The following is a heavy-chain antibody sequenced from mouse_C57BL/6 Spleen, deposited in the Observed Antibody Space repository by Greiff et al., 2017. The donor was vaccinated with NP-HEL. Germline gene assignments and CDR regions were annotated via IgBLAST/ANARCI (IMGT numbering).Heavy chain of an antibody. J-gene: IGHJ1*03. V-gene: IGHV5-16*01. CDR2: INYDGSST. Sequence: EVQRVESEGGLVQPGSSMKLSCTASGFTFSDYYMAWVRQVPEKGLEWVANINYDGSSTYYLDSLKSRFIISRDNAKNILYLQMSSLKSEDTATYYCARDLSTTVEGSYCDVWGTGTTVTVSS. D-gene: IGHD1-1*01. CDR3: ARDLSTTVEGSYCDV. CDR1: GFTFSDYY.